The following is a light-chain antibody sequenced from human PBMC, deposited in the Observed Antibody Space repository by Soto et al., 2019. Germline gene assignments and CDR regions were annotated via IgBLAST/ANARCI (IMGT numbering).Light chain of an antibody. V-gene: IGLV1-40*01. CDR1: SSNIGAGYD. CDR3: QSYDSSLSGGV. J-gene: IGLJ3*02. CDR2: GNS. Sequence: QSVLTQPPSVTGAPGQRVTISCTGSSSNIGAGYDVHWYQQPPGKAPKLPIYGNSNRPSGVPDRFSGSKSGTSASLAITGLQAEDEADYYCQSYDSSLSGGVFGGGTKLTVL.